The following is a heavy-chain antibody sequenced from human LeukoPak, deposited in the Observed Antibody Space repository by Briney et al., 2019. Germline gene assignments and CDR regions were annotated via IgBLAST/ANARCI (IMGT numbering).Heavy chain of an antibody. Sequence: SETLSLTCTVSGGSISSYYWSWIRQPPGKGLEWIGYIYYSGSTNYKSSLKSRVTISVDTSKNQFSLKLNSVIAADTAVYFCARGPATIASRRFDFWGQGTLVTVSS. J-gene: IGHJ4*02. D-gene: IGHD6-6*01. CDR3: ARGPATIASRRFDF. V-gene: IGHV4-59*12. CDR2: IYYSGST. CDR1: GGSISSYY.